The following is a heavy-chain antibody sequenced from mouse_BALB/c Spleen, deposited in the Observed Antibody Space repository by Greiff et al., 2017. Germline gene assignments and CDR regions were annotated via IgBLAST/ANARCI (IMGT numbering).Heavy chain of an antibody. Sequence: EVKLMESGPGLVKPSQSLSLTCTVTGYSITSDYAWNWIRQFPGNKLEWMGYISYSGSTSYNPSLKSRISITRDTSKNQFFLQLNSVTTEDTATYYCARGTGGAMDYWGQGTSVTVSS. D-gene: IGHD4-1*01. CDR2: ISYSGST. CDR3: ARGTGGAMDY. CDR1: GYSITSDYA. J-gene: IGHJ4*01. V-gene: IGHV3-2*02.